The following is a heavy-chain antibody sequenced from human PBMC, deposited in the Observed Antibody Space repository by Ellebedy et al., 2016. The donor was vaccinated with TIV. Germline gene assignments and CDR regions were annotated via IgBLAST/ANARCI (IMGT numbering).Heavy chain of an antibody. CDR1: GFSLSTTRVS. CDR2: IDWDDDK. CDR3: ARTDGSGWAFDS. Sequence: SGPTLVKPTQTLTLTCTFSGFSLSTTRVSVSWIRQPPGKALEWLARIDWDDDKYFNTSLRTRRTIPKDTSKTQVVLTMTNMDPVDTATYYCARTDGSGWAFDSWGQGTLVTVSS. J-gene: IGHJ4*02. V-gene: IGHV2-70*11. D-gene: IGHD6-19*01.